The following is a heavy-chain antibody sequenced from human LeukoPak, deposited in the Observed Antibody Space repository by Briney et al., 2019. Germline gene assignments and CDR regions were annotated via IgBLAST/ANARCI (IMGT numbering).Heavy chain of an antibody. CDR1: GYTFTSYY. CDR2: INPSGGST. D-gene: IGHD3-10*01. V-gene: IGHV1-46*01. CDR3: ARSYPHYYGSGSFDP. Sequence: ASVKVSCKASGYTFTSYYMHWVRQAPGQGLEWMGIINPSGGSTSYAQKFQGRVTITRDTSASTAYMELSSLRSEDTAVYYCARSYPHYYGSGSFDPWGQGTLVIVSS. J-gene: IGHJ5*02.